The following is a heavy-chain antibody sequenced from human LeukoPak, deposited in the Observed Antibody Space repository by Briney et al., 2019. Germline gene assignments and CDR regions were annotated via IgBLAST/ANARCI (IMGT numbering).Heavy chain of an antibody. CDR1: GFTFSTYA. D-gene: IGHD3-3*01. Sequence: GGSLRLSCAASGFTFSTYAMSWVRQAPGKGLEWVSVITSSGGGTYYADSVKGRFTISRDNAKNSLYLQMNSLRAEDTALYYCARVVVNIVNWFDPWGQGTLVTVSS. CDR2: ITSSGGGT. CDR3: ARVVVNIVNWFDP. V-gene: IGHV3-23*01. J-gene: IGHJ5*02.